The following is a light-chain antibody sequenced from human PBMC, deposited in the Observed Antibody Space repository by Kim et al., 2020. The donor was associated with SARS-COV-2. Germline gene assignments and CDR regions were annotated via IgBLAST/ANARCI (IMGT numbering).Light chain of an antibody. CDR3: SSHTTSSTYV. V-gene: IGLV2-14*03. CDR1: SSDVGYYNS. CDR2: DVS. J-gene: IGLJ1*01. Sequence: HSITISCTETSSDVGYYNSVSWYQHHPGKAPKLIMYDVSKRASGGSNRFSGSQSGNTASLTISGLRAEDEADYYCSSHTTSSTYVFGSGTKVTVL.